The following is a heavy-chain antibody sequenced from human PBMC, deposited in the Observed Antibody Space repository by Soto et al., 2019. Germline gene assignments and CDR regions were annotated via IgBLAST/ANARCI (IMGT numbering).Heavy chain of an antibody. D-gene: IGHD6-13*01. CDR1: GFTFSSYA. CDR3: ANEGSSTWFVDS. Sequence: EVQLLESGGGLVQPGGSLRLSCAVSGFTFSSYAMNWVRQAPGKGLEWVSSISGSGGFTYYADSVKGRFTMSRDNSKNTLHLQMNSLRADDTAVYYCANEGSSTWFVDSWGQGTLVTVSS. J-gene: IGHJ4*02. V-gene: IGHV3-23*01. CDR2: ISGSGGFT.